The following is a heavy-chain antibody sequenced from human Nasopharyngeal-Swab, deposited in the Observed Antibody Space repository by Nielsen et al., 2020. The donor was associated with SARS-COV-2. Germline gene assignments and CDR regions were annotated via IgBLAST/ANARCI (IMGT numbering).Heavy chain of an antibody. J-gene: IGHJ6*02. D-gene: IGHD3-9*01. V-gene: IGHV3-11*06. CDR3: ARVSPPLLTGPYYYYGMDV. CDR2: ISSSSSYT. Sequence: GESLKISCAASGFTFSDYYMSWIRQAPGKGLEWVSYISSSSSYTNYADSVKGRFTISGDNAKNSLYLQMNSLRAEDTAVYYCARVSPPLLTGPYYYYGMDVWGQGTTVTVSS. CDR1: GFTFSDYY.